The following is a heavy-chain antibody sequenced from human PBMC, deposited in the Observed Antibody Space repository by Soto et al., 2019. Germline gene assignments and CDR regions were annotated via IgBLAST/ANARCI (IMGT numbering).Heavy chain of an antibody. Sequence: NPSETLALTSTVSGDSISSYYCSWIRQPPGKGLEWIGYIYYSGSTNYNPSLKSRVTISVDTSKNQFSLKLSSVTAADTAVYYCARQFWSGYPSPYYMDVWGKGTTVTLSS. D-gene: IGHD3-3*01. CDR1: GDSISSYY. CDR3: ARQFWSGYPSPYYMDV. CDR2: IYYSGST. V-gene: IGHV4-59*08. J-gene: IGHJ6*03.